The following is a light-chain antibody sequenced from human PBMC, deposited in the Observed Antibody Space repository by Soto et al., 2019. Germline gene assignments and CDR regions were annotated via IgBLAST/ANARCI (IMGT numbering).Light chain of an antibody. J-gene: IGLJ2*01. V-gene: IGLV2-8*01. CDR2: EVT. CDR1: SSDLGAYNY. Sequence: QSALTQPPSASGSPGQSVTISCSGTSSDLGAYNYVSWYQQHPGKAPTLLIYEVTKRPSGFPDRSSGSKSGNTASLPVAGLPADDEADYYCNSYAGSNNYVVFGGGTKLTVL. CDR3: NSYAGSNNYVV.